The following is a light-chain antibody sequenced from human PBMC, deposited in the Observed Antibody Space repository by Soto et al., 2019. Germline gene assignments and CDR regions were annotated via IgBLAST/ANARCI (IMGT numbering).Light chain of an antibody. J-gene: IGKJ4*02. CDR2: GAS. Sequence: VLTQSPGTLSLSPGERATLSCRASQSVNNNYLAWYQQKPGQSPRLLMYGASIRATAIPDRFSGSGSGTEFNLTISRLQREDSAVYYCQQHSRSITFGGGTKVEIK. CDR1: QSVNNNY. V-gene: IGKV3-20*01. CDR3: QQHSRSIT.